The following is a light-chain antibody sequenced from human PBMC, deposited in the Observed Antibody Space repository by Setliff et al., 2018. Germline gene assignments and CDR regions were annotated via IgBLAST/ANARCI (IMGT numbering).Light chain of an antibody. CDR3: SSYAGSLYV. CDR1: SSNIGNNY. Sequence: QSVLTQPPSVSAAPGQKVTISCSGSSSNIGNNYVSWYQQLPGKAPKLMIYEVSKRPSGVPDRFSGSKSGNTASLTVSGLQAEDEADYYCSSYAGSLYVFGTGTKGTVL. J-gene: IGLJ1*01. V-gene: IGLV2-8*01. CDR2: EVS.